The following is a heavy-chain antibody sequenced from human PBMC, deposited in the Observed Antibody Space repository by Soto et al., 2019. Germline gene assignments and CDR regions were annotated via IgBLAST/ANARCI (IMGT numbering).Heavy chain of an antibody. CDR1: GFTFSSYG. V-gene: IGHV3-30*18. CDR2: ISYDGSNK. CDR3: AKDLDYPYSFDY. Sequence: QVQLVESGGGVVQPGRSLRLSCAASGFTFSSYGMHWVRQAPGKGLEWVAVISYDGSNKFYADSVKGRFTISRDNSKNPLYLQMNSLRAEDTAVYYCAKDLDYPYSFDYWAQGTRVTVPS. J-gene: IGHJ4*02. D-gene: IGHD5-12*01.